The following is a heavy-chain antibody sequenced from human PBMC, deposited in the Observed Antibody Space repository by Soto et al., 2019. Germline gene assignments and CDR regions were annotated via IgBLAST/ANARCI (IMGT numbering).Heavy chain of an antibody. Sequence: GGSLRLSCAASGFTFSSYGMHWVRQAPGKGLEWVAVIWYDGSNKYYADSVKGRFTISRDNSKNTLYLQMNSLRAEDTAVYYCARDRVDITMVRGSHGFDPWGQGTLVTVSS. CDR2: IWYDGSNK. J-gene: IGHJ5*02. CDR3: ARDRVDITMVRGSHGFDP. CDR1: GFTFSSYG. D-gene: IGHD3-10*01. V-gene: IGHV3-33*01.